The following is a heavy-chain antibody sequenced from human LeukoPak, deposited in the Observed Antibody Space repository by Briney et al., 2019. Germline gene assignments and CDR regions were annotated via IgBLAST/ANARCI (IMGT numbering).Heavy chain of an antibody. V-gene: IGHV3-7*01. CDR3: ARDRGYCSGGNCYTVLDH. CDR2: IKVDRREK. Sequence: PGGSLRLSCAAAGFTFTSNYMSWGRPAPGNWRGWVTTIKVDRREKGSADSVKGRFTISRENAKSSMYLQMNSLRAEDTAVYYCARDRGYCSGGNCYTVLDHWGQGTLVSVSS. J-gene: IGHJ4*02. D-gene: IGHD2-15*01. CDR1: GFTFTSNY.